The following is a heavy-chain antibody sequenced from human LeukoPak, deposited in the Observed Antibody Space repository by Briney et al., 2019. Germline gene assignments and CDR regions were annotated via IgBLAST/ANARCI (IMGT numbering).Heavy chain of an antibody. CDR1: GGTFSSYA. V-gene: IGHV1-69*06. Sequence: SVKVSYKASGGTFSSYAISWVRQAPGQGLEWMGGIIPIFGTANYAQKFQGRVTITADKSTSTAYMELSSLRSEDTAVYYCARQPIQLWFYFDYWGQGTLVTVSS. D-gene: IGHD5-18*01. CDR2: IIPIFGTA. J-gene: IGHJ4*02. CDR3: ARQPIQLWFYFDY.